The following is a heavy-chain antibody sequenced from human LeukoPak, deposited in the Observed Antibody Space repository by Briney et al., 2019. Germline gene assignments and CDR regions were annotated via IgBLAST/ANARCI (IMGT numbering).Heavy chain of an antibody. V-gene: IGHV1-2*06. Sequence: GASVKVSCKASGYSFTCYYIHWVRQAPGQGLEWMGRINPNSGDTNYAQKFQGRVSMTRDTSITTAYMELSRLTSDDTAMYFCARDPISAAGHPFDPWGQGALVIVSS. CDR3: ARDPISAAGHPFDP. CDR2: INPNSGDT. D-gene: IGHD6-13*01. J-gene: IGHJ5*02. CDR1: GYSFTCYY.